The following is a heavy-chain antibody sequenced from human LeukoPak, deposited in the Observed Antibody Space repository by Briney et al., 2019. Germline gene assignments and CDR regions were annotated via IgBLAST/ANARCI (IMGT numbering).Heavy chain of an antibody. D-gene: IGHD6-13*01. J-gene: IGHJ4*02. CDR1: GYTFTGYY. V-gene: IGHV1-2*02. CDR2: INPNSGGT. CDR3: ASDIAAAGTADY. Sequence: ASVKVSCKASGYTFTGYYMHWVRQATGQGLEWMGWINPNSGGTNYAQKFQGRVTMTRDTSISTAYMELSRLRSDDTAVYYCASDIAAAGTADYWGQGTLVTVSS.